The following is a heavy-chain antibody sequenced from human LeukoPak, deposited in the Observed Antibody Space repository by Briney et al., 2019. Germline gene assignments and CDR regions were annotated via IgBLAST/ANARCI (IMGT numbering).Heavy chain of an antibody. Sequence: PGGSLRLSCAASRFTFSNYAISWVRQAPGKGLEWVSAISNSGERAYYADSVKGRLTISRDNSKATVSLQMNSLRVEDTAVYFCAIGRDNADYWGQGTLVTVSS. CDR3: AIGRDNADY. CDR1: RFTFSNYA. J-gene: IGHJ4*02. CDR2: ISNSGERA. V-gene: IGHV3-23*01. D-gene: IGHD2-15*01.